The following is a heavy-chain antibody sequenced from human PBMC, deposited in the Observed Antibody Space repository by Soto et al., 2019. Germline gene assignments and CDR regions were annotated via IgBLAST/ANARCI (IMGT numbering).Heavy chain of an antibody. CDR1: GGSVSSGSYQ. V-gene: IGHV4-61*01. CDR3: ARDGHGMDV. J-gene: IGHJ6*02. CDR2: IHVSGST. Sequence: QVQLQESGPGLVKPSETLSLTCTVSGGSVSSGSYQWTWIRQPPGKGLEWIGYIHVSGSTNDNPSLKGRVTMSIDTSKNQFSLKLSSVTAADTAVYYCARDGHGMDVWAKGPRSPSP.